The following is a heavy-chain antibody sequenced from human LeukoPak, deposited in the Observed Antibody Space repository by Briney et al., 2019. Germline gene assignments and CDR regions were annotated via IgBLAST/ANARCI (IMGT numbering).Heavy chain of an antibody. D-gene: IGHD6-19*01. CDR2: ITGSSSTI. V-gene: IGHV3-48*01. CDR1: GFTFDDYG. Sequence: GGSLRLSCAASGFTFDDYGMSWVRQAPGKGPEWISYITGSSSTIYYADSVKGRFTISRDNAKSSLYLQMSSLRAEDTAVYYCAREPTYTNSWYTSCDYWGQGTLVTVSS. CDR3: AREPTYTNSWYTSCDY. J-gene: IGHJ4*02.